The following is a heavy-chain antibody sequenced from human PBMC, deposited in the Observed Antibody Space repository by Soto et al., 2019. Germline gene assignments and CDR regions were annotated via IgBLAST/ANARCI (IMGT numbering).Heavy chain of an antibody. V-gene: IGHV3-23*01. CDR2: ISGSGGST. CDR1: GFTFSSYA. J-gene: IGHJ4*02. Sequence: PGGSLRLSCAASGFTFSSYAMSWVRQAPGKGLEWVSAISGSGGSTYYADSVKGRFTISRDNSKNTLYLQMNSLRAEDTAVYYCAKEPPNYYDSSGYLAGVYYWGQGTLVTVSS. CDR3: AKEPPNYYDSSGYLAGVYY. D-gene: IGHD3-22*01.